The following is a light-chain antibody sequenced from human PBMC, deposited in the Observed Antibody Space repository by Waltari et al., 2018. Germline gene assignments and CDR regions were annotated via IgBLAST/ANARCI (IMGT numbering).Light chain of an antibody. CDR1: QSISSY. J-gene: IGKJ2*01. CDR2: EAS. Sequence: DIQMTQSPSSLSASVGVRVTITCRASQSISSYLNWYHQKPGKAPELLIYEASSLQSGVTSRFSGSGSGTDFTLTIGSLQPEDFATYYCQQSYSIPYTFGQGTKLEI. V-gene: IGKV1-39*01. CDR3: QQSYSIPYT.